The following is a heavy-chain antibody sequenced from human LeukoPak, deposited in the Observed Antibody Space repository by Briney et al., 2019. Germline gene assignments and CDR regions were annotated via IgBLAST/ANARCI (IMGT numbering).Heavy chain of an antibody. V-gene: IGHV1-8*01. J-gene: IGHJ6*03. CDR2: MNPNSGNT. D-gene: IGHD3-10*01. Sequence: GASVKVSCKASGYTFTSYDINWVRQAPGQGLEWVGWMNPNSGNTGSAQKVQGRITITMNTSISTAYKELSSLRSEDTAVYYCARIYYRRSDYQYYYMDVWGEGTTVTVSS. CDR1: GYTFTSYD. CDR3: ARIYYRRSDYQYYYMDV.